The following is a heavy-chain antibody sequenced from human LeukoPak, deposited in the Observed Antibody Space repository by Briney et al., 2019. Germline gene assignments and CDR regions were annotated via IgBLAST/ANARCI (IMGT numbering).Heavy chain of an antibody. J-gene: IGHJ4*02. CDR3: ARAREIPEAHFDY. Sequence: SQTLSLTCTVSGGSISSGGDYWSWIRQHPGKGLEWIGYIYYRGSTYYNPSLKSRVIISVDTSKNQFSLKLSSVTAADTAVYYCARAREIPEAHFDYWGQGTLVTVSS. V-gene: IGHV4-31*03. CDR2: IYYRGST. CDR1: GGSISSGGDY. D-gene: IGHD2-2*01.